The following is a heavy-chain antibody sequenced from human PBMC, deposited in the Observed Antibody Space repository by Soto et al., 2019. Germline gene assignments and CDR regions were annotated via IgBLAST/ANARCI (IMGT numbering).Heavy chain of an antibody. CDR1: GGSISSGGYY. V-gene: IGHV4-31*03. CDR3: ARVSIVVVPAANFWFDP. J-gene: IGHJ5*02. Sequence: SGTLSLTCTVSGGSISSGGYYWSWIRQHPGKGLEWIGYIYYSGSTYYNPSLKSRVTISVDTSKNQFSLKLSSVTAADTAVYYCARVSIVVVPAANFWFDPWGQGTLVTVSS. CDR2: IYYSGST. D-gene: IGHD2-2*01.